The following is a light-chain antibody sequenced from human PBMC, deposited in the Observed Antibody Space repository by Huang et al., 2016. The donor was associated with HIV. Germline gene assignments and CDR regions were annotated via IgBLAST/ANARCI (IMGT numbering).Light chain of an antibody. CDR2: AAS. CDR1: QTISKY. Sequence: DIQMTQFPTSLSASVGDRLSISCRASQTISKYLNWYQQKPGIAPKLLISAASSLQDGVPSRFSGSGSGTHFTLAISDLQPEDSATYYCQQSYTTPRTFGQGTKLEI. J-gene: IGKJ2*01. CDR3: QQSYTTPRT. V-gene: IGKV1-39*01.